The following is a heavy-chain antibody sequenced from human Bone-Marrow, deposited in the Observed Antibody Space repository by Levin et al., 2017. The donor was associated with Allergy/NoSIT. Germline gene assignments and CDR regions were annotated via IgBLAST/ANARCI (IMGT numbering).Heavy chain of an antibody. CDR1: DFIFSHYW. CDR3: ARASADRGWFPFDV. CDR2: IKQDGSEI. V-gene: IGHV3-7*01. Sequence: PGGSLRLSCAASDFIFSHYWMTWVRQAPGKGLEWVANIKQDGSEIHYLDSVKGRFTISRDNAKNSVYLQMNSLRAEDTAVYYCARASADRGWFPFDVWGPGTMVTVSS. D-gene: IGHD3-10*01. J-gene: IGHJ3*01.